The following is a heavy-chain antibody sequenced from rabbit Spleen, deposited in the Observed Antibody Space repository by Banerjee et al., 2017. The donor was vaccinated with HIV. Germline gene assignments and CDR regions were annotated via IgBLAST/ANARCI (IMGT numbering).Heavy chain of an antibody. V-gene: IGHV1S40*01. J-gene: IGHJ4*01. CDR2: IYTGGSGGI. D-gene: IGHD7-1*01. Sequence: QQLVESGGGLVKPGASLTLTCKASGFDFSRGYDMCWVRQAPGKGLEWIGCIYTGGSGGIYYATWANGRFKVSKTSPTKVTLHVTSLTAADTATYFCGRCGHSNEINLWGQGTLVTVS. CDR3: GRCGHSNEINL. CDR1: GFDFSRGYD.